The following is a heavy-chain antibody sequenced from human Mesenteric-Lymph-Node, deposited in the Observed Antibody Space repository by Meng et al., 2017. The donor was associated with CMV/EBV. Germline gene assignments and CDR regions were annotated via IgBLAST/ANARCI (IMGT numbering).Heavy chain of an antibody. CDR2: ITWNGGYI. D-gene: IGHD6-19*01. CDR1: GFTFDDYA. V-gene: IGHV3-9*01. J-gene: IGHJ1*01. CDR3: GYSSGWYTDH. Sequence: GGSLRLSCAASGFTFDDYAMHWVRQAPGKGLEWVSGITWNGGYIVYVDSVKGRFAISRDNAKNSMYLQMNSLRVEDTAVYYCGYSSGWYTDHWGQGTLVTVSS.